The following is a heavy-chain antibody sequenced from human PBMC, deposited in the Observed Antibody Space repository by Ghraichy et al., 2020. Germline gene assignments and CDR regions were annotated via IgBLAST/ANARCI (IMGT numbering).Heavy chain of an antibody. J-gene: IGHJ4*02. CDR3: AREVGEDSTYYDILTGYRGLRFDY. CDR1: GGSFSGYY. Sequence: SETLSLTCAVYGGSFSGYYWSWIRQPPGKGLEWIGEINHSGSTNYNPSLKSRVTISVDTSKNQFSLKLSSVTAADTAVYYCAREVGEDSTYYDILTGYRGLRFDYWGQGTLVTVSS. V-gene: IGHV4-34*01. D-gene: IGHD3-9*01. CDR2: INHSGST.